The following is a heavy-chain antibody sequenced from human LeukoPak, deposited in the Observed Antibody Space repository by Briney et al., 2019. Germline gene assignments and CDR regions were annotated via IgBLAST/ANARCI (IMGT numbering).Heavy chain of an antibody. CDR3: ARKRGYSYGLYYFDY. V-gene: IGHV4-39*07. J-gene: IGHJ4*02. CDR2: IYYSGST. Sequence: SETLSLTCTVSGGSISSSSYYWGWIRQPPGKGLEWIGSIYYSGSTYYNPSLKSRVTISVDTSKNQFSLKLSSVTAADTAVYYCARKRGYSYGLYYFDYWGQGTLVTVSS. CDR1: GGSISSSSYY. D-gene: IGHD5-18*01.